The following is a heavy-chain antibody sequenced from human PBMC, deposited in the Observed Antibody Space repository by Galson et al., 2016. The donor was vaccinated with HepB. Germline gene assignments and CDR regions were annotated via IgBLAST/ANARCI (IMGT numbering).Heavy chain of an antibody. CDR1: GFIFSDYA. D-gene: IGHD3-16*01. Sequence: SLRLSCAASGFIFSDYAMHWVRQAPGKGLEWVAVMSYDGINNYYAASVQGRFTISRDTTKSTLYLQMSSLRPEDTAVYCGASASGGRVPHDFWGQGTLVTVSS. CDR2: MSYDGINN. V-gene: IGHV3-30-3*01. J-gene: IGHJ4*02. CDR3: ASASGGRVPHDF.